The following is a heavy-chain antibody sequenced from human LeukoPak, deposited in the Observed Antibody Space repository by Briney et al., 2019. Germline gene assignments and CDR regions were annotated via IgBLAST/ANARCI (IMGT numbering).Heavy chain of an antibody. V-gene: IGHV3-43*02. Sequence: PGGSLRLSCAASGFTFHRYAMHWVRLLPGKGLEWVSLISGDGDTTYYADSVKGRFTISRDNSKDSLYLQLNSLRSEDNSLYYCANEVAATPHSYYGMDVWGQGTMVTVSS. D-gene: IGHD2-15*01. CDR1: GFTFHRYA. J-gene: IGHJ6*02. CDR2: ISGDGDTT. CDR3: ANEVAATPHSYYGMDV.